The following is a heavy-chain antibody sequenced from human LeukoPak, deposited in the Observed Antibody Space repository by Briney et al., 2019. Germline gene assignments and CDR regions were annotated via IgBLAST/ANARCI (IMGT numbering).Heavy chain of an antibody. CDR2: ISSSSSYI. Sequence: GGSLRLSCAASGFTFSSYSMNWVRQAPGKGLEWVSSISSSSSYIYYADSVKGRFTISRDNAKNSLYLQMNSLRAEDTAVYYCARDQMGATTDFDYWGQGTLVTVSS. V-gene: IGHV3-21*01. CDR1: GFTFSSYS. D-gene: IGHD1-26*01. J-gene: IGHJ4*02. CDR3: ARDQMGATTDFDY.